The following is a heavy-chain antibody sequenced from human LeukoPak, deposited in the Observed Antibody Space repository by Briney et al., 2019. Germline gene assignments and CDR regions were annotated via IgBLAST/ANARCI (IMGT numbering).Heavy chain of an antibody. D-gene: IGHD6-19*01. J-gene: IGHJ4*02. CDR3: AKVLGYSTGWHSYYMDV. CDR2: IRYDGSNK. CDR1: GFTFSGYG. V-gene: IGHV3-30*02. Sequence: PGGSLRLSCATSGFTFSGYGIHWVRQAPGKGLEWVAFIRYDGSNKYYADSVKGRFTISRDNSKNTLYLQMNNLRAEDTAVYYCAKVLGYSTGWHSYYMDVWGQGTLVTVSS.